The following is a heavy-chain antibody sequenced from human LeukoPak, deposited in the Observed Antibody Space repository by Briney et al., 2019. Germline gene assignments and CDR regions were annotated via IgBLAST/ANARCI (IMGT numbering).Heavy chain of an antibody. V-gene: IGHV5-51*01. CDR3: ARRYCSSTSCYTGFDY. D-gene: IGHD2-2*02. J-gene: IGHJ4*02. Sequence: GESLKISCKGSGYSFTSYWIGWVRQMPGKGLEWMGIIYPGDSDTRYSPSLQGQVTISADKSISTAYLQWSSLKASDTAMYYCARRYCSSTSCYTGFDYWGQGTLVTVSS. CDR2: IYPGDSDT. CDR1: GYSFTSYW.